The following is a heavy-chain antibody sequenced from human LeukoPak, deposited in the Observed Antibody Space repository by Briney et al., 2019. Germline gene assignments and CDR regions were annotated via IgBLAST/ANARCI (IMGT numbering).Heavy chain of an antibody. CDR2: ISYDGSNK. D-gene: IGHD4-17*01. J-gene: IGHJ3*02. V-gene: IGHV3-30-3*01. CDR3: AREAYGDYVGAGAFDI. Sequence: GGSLRLSCAASGFTFSNYTIHWVRQTPGKGLEWVALISYDGSNKYYAVSVKGRFTISRDNSKNTLYLQMNSLKAEDTAVFYCAREAYGDYVGAGAFDIWGQGTMVTVSS. CDR1: GFTFSNYT.